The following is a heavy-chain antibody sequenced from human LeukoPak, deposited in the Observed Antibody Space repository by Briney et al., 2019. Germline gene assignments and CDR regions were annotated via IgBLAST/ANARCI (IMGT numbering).Heavy chain of an antibody. CDR1: GFTFSTYA. CDR3: VKGGRTTGTTVFDY. D-gene: IGHD1-1*01. CDR2: ISTNGGST. V-gene: IGHV3-64D*06. Sequence: GRSLRLSCSASGFTFSTYAMHWVRQAAGKGLEYVSSISTNGGSTYYADSVKGRFTISRDNSRNTLDLQMSSLRAEDTAVYYCVKGGRTTGTTVFDYWGHGTLVTVSS. J-gene: IGHJ4*01.